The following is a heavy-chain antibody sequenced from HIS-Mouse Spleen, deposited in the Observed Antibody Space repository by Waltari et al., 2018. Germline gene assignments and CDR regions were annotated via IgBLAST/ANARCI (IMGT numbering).Heavy chain of an antibody. CDR2: IYYSGRT. CDR3: AREIPYSSSWYDWYFDL. Sequence: QLQLQESGPGLVKPSETLSLTCTVSGGSISSSSYYWGWIRQPPGKGLEGIGSIYYSGRTYYNPSRKGRVTISVDTSKNQFSLKLSSVTAADTAVYYCAREIPYSSSWYDWYFDLWGRGTLVTVSS. CDR1: GGSISSSSYY. J-gene: IGHJ2*01. D-gene: IGHD6-13*01. V-gene: IGHV4-39*07.